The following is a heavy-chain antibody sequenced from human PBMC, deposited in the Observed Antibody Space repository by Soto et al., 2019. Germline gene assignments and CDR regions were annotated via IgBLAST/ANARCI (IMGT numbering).Heavy chain of an antibody. D-gene: IGHD3-9*01. V-gene: IGHV2-5*02. CDR2: IYWDVDK. CDR3: AHIVPFDYRGYNFEF. J-gene: IGHJ4*02. CDR1: GFSLSTHTVG. Sequence: QITLKESGPTLVKPAQTLALTCTFSGFSLSTHTVGVAWIRQPRGKALEWLALIYWDVDKRYSPSLKSRLTITQDTSKNQVVLTMTNMDPADTATYYCAHIVPFDYRGYNFEFWGQGILVTVSS.